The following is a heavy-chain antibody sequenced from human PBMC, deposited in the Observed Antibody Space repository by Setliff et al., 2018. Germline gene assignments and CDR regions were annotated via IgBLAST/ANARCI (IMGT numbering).Heavy chain of an antibody. V-gene: IGHV1-3*01. J-gene: IGHJ3*02. CDR3: ARDPVNGSPDAFDI. D-gene: IGHD2-2*03. CDR2: VSGVNGNM. Sequence: GSSVKVSCKASGYTFTTYNIHWVRQAPGQRLEWMGCVSGVNGNMKNSQKFQGRVTITRDTPASTAYMELSSLTFEDTAVYYCARDPVNGSPDAFDIWGQGTMVTVSS. CDR1: GYTFTTYN.